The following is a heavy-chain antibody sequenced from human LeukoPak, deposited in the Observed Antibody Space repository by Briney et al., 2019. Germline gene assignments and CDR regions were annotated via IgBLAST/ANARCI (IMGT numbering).Heavy chain of an antibody. CDR1: GFTFSSYA. CDR3: ATDVYYRDSTGYFDN. V-gene: IGHV3-30*04. CDR2: ISYDGSNK. D-gene: IGHD3-16*01. J-gene: IGHJ4*03. Sequence: PGGSLRLSCAASGFTFSSYAMHWVRQAPGKGLEWVAVISYDGSNKYYADSVRGRFTISRDNSKNTLYLQMNSLRAEDTAVYYCATDVYYRDSTGYFDNWGQGTLVTVSS.